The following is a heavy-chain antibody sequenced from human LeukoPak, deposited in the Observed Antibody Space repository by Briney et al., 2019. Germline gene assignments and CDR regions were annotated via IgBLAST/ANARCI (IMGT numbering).Heavy chain of an antibody. Sequence: GASVKVSCKASGYTFTGYYMHWVRQAPGQGLEWMGWINPNSGGTNYAQKFQGRVTMTRDTSISTAYMELSRLRSDDTAVYYCARDGVSSSPRHYYMDVWGKGTTVTVSS. CDR3: ARDGVSSSPRHYYMDV. J-gene: IGHJ6*03. V-gene: IGHV1-2*02. CDR1: GYTFTGYY. CDR2: INPNSGGT. D-gene: IGHD5/OR15-5a*01.